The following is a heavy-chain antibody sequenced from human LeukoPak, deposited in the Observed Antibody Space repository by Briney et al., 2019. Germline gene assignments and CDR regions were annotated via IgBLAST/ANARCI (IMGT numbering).Heavy chain of an antibody. CDR3: ARGPSSGNALNY. CDR2: IKQDGNEK. J-gene: IGHJ4*02. D-gene: IGHD3-16*01. CDR1: GFTFSSYW. Sequence: GGSLRLSCAASGFTFSSYWMSWVRQAPGKGLERVANIKQDGNEKIYVDSVKGRFTISRDNAKNSLYLQMNSLRAEDTAMYYCARGPSSGNALNYWGQRTLVTVSS. V-gene: IGHV3-7*04.